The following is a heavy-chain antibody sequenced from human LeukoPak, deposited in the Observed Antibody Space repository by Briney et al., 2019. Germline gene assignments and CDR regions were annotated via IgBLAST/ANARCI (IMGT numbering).Heavy chain of an antibody. CDR1: GFTFSSYA. V-gene: IGHV4-34*01. J-gene: IGHJ4*02. D-gene: IGHD3-10*01. CDR3: ARDTYYYGSGSSANNFDY. Sequence: GSLRLSCAASGFTFSSYAMSWIRQPPGKGLEWIGEINHSGSTNYNPSLKSRVTISVDTSKNQFSLKLSSVTAADTAAYYCARDTYYYGSGSSANNFDYWGQGTLVTVSS. CDR2: INHSGST.